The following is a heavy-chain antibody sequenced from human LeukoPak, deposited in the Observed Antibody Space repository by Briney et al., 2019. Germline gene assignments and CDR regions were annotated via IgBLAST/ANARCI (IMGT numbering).Heavy chain of an antibody. D-gene: IGHD1-26*01. J-gene: IGHJ6*02. V-gene: IGHV3-48*04. CDR1: GFTIHDHA. CDR2: ISSSSSTI. CDR3: ARVGAARYYYYYYGMDV. Sequence: GGSLRLSCVGSGFTIHDHAMHWVRQAPGKGLEWVSYISSSSSTIYYADSVKGRFTISRDNAKNSLYLQMNSLRAEDTAVYYCARVGAARYYYYYYGMDVWGQGTTVTVSS.